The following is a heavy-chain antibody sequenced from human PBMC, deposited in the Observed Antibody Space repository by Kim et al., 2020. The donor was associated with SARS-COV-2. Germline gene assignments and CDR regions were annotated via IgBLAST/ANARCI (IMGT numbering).Heavy chain of an antibody. V-gene: IGHV3-21*01. Sequence: GGSLRLSCAASGFTFGSYSMNWVRQAPGKGLEWVSSISSGSTYINYADSVKGRFTISRDNAKNSLYLQMNSLRAEDTAVYYCARALYASGSYHPSGMDVWGQGTTVIVSS. J-gene: IGHJ6*02. CDR3: ARALYASGSYHPSGMDV. CDR2: ISSGSTYI. CDR1: GFTFGSYS. D-gene: IGHD3-10*01.